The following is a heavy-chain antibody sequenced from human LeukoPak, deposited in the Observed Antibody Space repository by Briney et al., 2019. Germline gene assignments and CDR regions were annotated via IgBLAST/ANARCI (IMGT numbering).Heavy chain of an antibody. J-gene: IGHJ4*02. CDR3: ARVPDITARPCDS. Sequence: PSETLSPTRAVCCGSFNSYYWTWVRQTPGKGLEWIGVISHTVDIINHKPSITGPVTLSVTPSKKQFSLRLTSVTAADTGVYYCARVPDITARPCDSWGQGTRVTVS. CDR2: ISHTVDII. CDR1: CGSFNSYY. D-gene: IGHD1-1*01. V-gene: IGHV4-34*01.